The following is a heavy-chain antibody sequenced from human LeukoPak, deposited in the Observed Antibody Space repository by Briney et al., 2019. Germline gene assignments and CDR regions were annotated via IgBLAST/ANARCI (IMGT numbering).Heavy chain of an antibody. V-gene: IGHV4-34*01. J-gene: IGHJ4*02. D-gene: IGHD6-19*01. CDR2: INHSGST. CDR1: GGSFSGYY. Sequence: PSETLSLTCAVYGGSFSGYYWSWIRQPPGKGLEWIGEINHSGSTNYNLSLKSRVTISVDTSKNQFSLKLSSVTAADTAVYYCARVAVAGRDFDYWGQGTLVTVSS. CDR3: ARVAVAGRDFDY.